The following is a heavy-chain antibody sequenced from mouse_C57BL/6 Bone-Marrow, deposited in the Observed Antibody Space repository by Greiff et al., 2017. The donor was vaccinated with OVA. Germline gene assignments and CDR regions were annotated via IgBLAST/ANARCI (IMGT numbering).Heavy chain of an antibody. CDR2: IDPSDSYT. Sequence: QVHVKQPGAELVRPGTSVKLSCKASGYTFTSYWMHWVKQRPGQGLEWIGVIDPSDSYTNYNQKFKGKATLTVDTSSSTAYMQLSSLTSEDSAVYYCARPLTASWFAYWGQGTLVTVSA. D-gene: IGHD4-1*01. CDR1: GYTFTSYW. CDR3: ARPLTASWFAY. J-gene: IGHJ3*01. V-gene: IGHV1-59*01.